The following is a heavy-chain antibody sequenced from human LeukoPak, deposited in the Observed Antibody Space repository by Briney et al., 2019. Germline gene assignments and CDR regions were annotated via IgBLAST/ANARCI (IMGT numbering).Heavy chain of an antibody. D-gene: IGHD1-26*01. Sequence: GGSLRLSCAASGFTFSNYWMHWVRQAPGKGLVWVSRINTDGRSTSYVDSVKGRFTISRDDSKNTLYLQMSSLTAKDTAVYYCAKDRSIGTYYTFDSWGQGTLVTVSS. CDR1: GFTFSNYW. CDR2: INTDGRST. CDR3: AKDRSIGTYYTFDS. J-gene: IGHJ4*02. V-gene: IGHV3-74*01.